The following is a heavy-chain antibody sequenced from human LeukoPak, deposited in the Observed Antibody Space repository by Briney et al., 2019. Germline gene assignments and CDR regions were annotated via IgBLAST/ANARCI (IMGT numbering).Heavy chain of an antibody. V-gene: IGHV3-23*01. CDR2: ISGSGGST. J-gene: IGHJ5*02. CDR1: GFTFSSYE. D-gene: IGHD3-10*01. CDR3: AKGAITMVRGPLEP. Sequence: PGGSLRLSCAASGFTFSSYEMNWVRQAPGKGLEWVSAISGSGGSTYYADSVKGRFTISRDNSKNTLYLQMNSLRAEDTAVYYCAKGAITMVRGPLEPWGQGTLVTVSS.